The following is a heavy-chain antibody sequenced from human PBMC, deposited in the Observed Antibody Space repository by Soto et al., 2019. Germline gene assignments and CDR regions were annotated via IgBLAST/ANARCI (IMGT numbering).Heavy chain of an antibody. Sequence: SETLSLTGTVSGGSISSSSYYCGWIRQPPGKGLEWIGSIYYSGSTYYNPSLKSRFTISRDNAKSTLSLQMNSLRADDTAVYYCVRDGASGEWDYWGQGILVTVSS. J-gene: IGHJ4*02. D-gene: IGHD3-10*01. CDR1: GGSISSSSYY. CDR3: VRDGASGEWDY. CDR2: IYYSGST. V-gene: IGHV4-39*02.